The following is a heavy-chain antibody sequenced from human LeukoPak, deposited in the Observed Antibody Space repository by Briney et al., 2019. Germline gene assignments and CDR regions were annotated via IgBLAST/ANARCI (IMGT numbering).Heavy chain of an antibody. J-gene: IGHJ4*02. D-gene: IGHD3-10*01. CDR2: IYYSGSS. CDR1: GGSIINGGYY. V-gene: IGHV4-31*03. CDR3: ARDQTYSGSGIYTYFDY. Sequence: SETLSLTCTVSGGSIINGGYYWSWIRQHPGKGLEWIGYIYYSGSSYYNPSLRSRVTISVDTSKNHFSLKLSSVTAADTAVYYCARDQTYSGSGIYTYFDYWGQGILVTVSS.